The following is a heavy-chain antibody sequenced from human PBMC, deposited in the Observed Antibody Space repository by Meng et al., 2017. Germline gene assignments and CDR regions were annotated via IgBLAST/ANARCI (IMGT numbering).Heavy chain of an antibody. D-gene: IGHD5-12*01. CDR3: ARSRDIVATIERLEYYFDY. Sequence: QVPLNQFGAGLLNLPATLSLTCSAYGGSFIGYYWSWFRQPPGKGLEWIGEINHSGSTNYHPSLKSRVTISVDTSKNQFSLKLSSVTAADTAVYYCARSRDIVATIERLEYYFDYWGQGTLVTVSS. CDR1: GGSFIGYY. V-gene: IGHV4-34*01. J-gene: IGHJ4*02. CDR2: INHSGST.